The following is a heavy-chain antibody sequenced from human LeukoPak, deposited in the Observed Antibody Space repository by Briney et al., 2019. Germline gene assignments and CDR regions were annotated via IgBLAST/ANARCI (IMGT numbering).Heavy chain of an antibody. CDR1: GYTFTSYG. V-gene: IGHV1-18*01. CDR3: AKGRCTNGVCYSDY. D-gene: IGHD2-8*01. CDR2: ISAYNGNT. Sequence: ASVKVSCKASGYTFTSYGINWGRQAPGQGLEWMGWISAYNGNTNYAQKLQGRVTMTTDTSTSTAYMELRSLRSDDTAVYYCAKGRCTNGVCYSDYWGQGTLVTVSS. J-gene: IGHJ4*02.